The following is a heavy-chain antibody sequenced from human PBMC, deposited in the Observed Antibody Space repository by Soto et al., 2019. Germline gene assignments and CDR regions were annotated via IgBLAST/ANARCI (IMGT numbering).Heavy chain of an antibody. D-gene: IGHD3-10*01. CDR2: INHVGTT. CDR3: ARIGGRWFVIPDSLYYYYGMDF. J-gene: IGHJ6*02. CDR1: GGSFSGYY. Sequence: SETLSLTCAVYGGSFSGYYWSWIRQPPGKGLEWIGEINHVGTTNYNPSLKSRVTISVDTSKNQFSLKLSSVTAADTAVYYCARIGGRWFVIPDSLYYYYGMDFWGQGTTVTVSS. V-gene: IGHV4-34*01.